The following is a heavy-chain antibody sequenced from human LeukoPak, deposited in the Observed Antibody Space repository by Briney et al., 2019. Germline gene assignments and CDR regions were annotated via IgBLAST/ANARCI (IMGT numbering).Heavy chain of an antibody. CDR2: ISGSGGTT. Sequence: PGGSLRLSCEASGFTFSHYAMSWVRQAPGKGLEWVPAISGSGGTTYYADSVKGRFTISRDNSKNTLYVQMNSLRAEDTAVYYCAKTGSGSYSIYYYGMDVWGQGTTVTVSS. CDR3: AKTGSGSYSIYYYGMDV. J-gene: IGHJ6*02. V-gene: IGHV3-23*01. CDR1: GFTFSHYA. D-gene: IGHD3-10*01.